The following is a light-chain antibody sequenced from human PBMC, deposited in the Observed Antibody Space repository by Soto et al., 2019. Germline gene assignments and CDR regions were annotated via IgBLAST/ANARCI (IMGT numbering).Light chain of an antibody. CDR2: GAS. V-gene: IGKV3-20*01. CDR3: HQYGSSSFT. J-gene: IGKJ3*01. CDR1: QSVSSSY. Sequence: EIVLTQSPGTLSLSPGERATLSCRASQSVSSSYLAWYQQKPGQAPRLLIYGASSRATGIPDRFSGSGSGTDFTLTTSRLEPEDVALYYCHQYGSSSFTFGPGTKVDI.